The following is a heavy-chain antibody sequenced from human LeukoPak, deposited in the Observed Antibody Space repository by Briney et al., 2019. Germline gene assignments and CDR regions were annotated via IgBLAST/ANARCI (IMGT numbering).Heavy chain of an antibody. J-gene: IGHJ4*02. CDR1: GFTFSSYA. CDR2: ISGSGGTT. Sequence: GGALRLSCAASGFTFSSYAMNWVRQAPGKGLEWVSAISGSGGTTYYADSVKGRFTISRDNSKNTLFLQMNSLRDEDTAVYYCAKDREGLSSGYDLEFFDDWGQGTLVTVSS. V-gene: IGHV3-23*01. D-gene: IGHD5-12*01. CDR3: AKDREGLSSGYDLEFFDD.